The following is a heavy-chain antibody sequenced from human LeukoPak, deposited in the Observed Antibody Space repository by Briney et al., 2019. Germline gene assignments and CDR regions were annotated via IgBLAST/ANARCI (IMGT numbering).Heavy chain of an antibody. J-gene: IGHJ4*02. V-gene: IGHV3-30*02. Sequence: GGSLRLSCAASGLTFSSYGMRWVRQAPHKGLEWVAFIPYDGSNEYYADSVKGRFTISRDNSKNTLYLQMNSLSGEDTAVYYCCGDFDYWGQGTLVTVSS. D-gene: IGHD2-21*01. CDR2: IPYDGSNE. CDR1: GLTFSSYG. CDR3: CGDFDY.